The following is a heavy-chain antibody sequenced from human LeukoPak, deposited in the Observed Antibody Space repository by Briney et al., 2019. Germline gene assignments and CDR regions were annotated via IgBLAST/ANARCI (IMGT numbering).Heavy chain of an antibody. D-gene: IGHD5-12*01. CDR2: ISDTSAM. V-gene: IGHV3-48*01. CDR1: GFSFSLYS. Sequence: GESLRLSCVASGFSFSLYSMKWVRQAPGKGLEWVSYISDTSAMYYADSVRGRFTISRDNAKNSLFLQMNSLRVGDTGVYYCARDGGYSGYDADCWGQGTLVTVSS. CDR3: ARDGGYSGYDADC. J-gene: IGHJ4*02.